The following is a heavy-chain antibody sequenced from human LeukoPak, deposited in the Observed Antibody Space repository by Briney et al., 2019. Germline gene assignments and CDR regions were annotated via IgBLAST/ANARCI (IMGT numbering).Heavy chain of an antibody. CDR1: GFTFSSYS. D-gene: IGHD2-15*01. J-gene: IGHJ6*03. Sequence: GGSLRLSCAASGFTFSSYSMNWVRQAPGKGLEWVSSISSSSYIYYADSVKGRFTISRDNAKNSLYLQMNSLRAEDTAVYYCARRLVAPYYYYYYMDVWGKGTTVTVSS. CDR3: ARRLVAPYYYYYYMDV. V-gene: IGHV3-21*01. CDR2: ISSSSYI.